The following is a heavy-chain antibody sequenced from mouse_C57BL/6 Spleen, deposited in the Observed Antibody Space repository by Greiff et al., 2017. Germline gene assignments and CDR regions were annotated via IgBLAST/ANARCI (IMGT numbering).Heavy chain of an antibody. CDR2: IWSGGST. V-gene: IGHV2-2*01. D-gene: IGHD1-1*01. J-gene: IGHJ1*03. CDR1: GFSLTSYG. CDR3: ARNPPITTVVATGYFDV. Sequence: VKLMESGPGLVQPSQSLSITCTVSGFSLTSYGVHWVRQSPGKGLEWLGVIWSGGSTDYNAAFISRLSISKDNSKSQVFFKMNSLQADDTAIYYWARNPPITTVVATGYFDVWGTGTTVTVSS.